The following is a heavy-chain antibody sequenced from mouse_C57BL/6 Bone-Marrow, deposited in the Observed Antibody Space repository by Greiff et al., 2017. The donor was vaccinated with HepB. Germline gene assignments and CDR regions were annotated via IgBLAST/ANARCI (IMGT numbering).Heavy chain of an antibody. CDR3: AGSEFISTVVEALAY. Sequence: QVQLQQPGAELVKPGASVKLSCKASGYTFTSYWMHWVKQRPGRGLEWIGRIDPNSGGTKYNEKFKSKATLTVDKPSSTAYMQLSSLTSVDSAVYYCAGSEFISTVVEALAYWGQGTLVTVSA. V-gene: IGHV1-72*01. D-gene: IGHD1-1*01. CDR1: GYTFTSYW. J-gene: IGHJ3*01. CDR2: IDPNSGGT.